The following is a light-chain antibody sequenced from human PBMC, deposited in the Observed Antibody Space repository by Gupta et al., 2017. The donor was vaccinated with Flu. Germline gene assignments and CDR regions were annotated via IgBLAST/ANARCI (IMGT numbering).Light chain of an antibody. CDR3: QQYGSSPYT. Sequence: GTLSLSPGERATLSCRASQSVNNNLLTWYQQKPGQAPRLLIYGASSRATGIPDRFSGSGSGTDFTLTIRRLEPEDFAVYYCQQYGSSPYTFGQGTKLEIK. CDR2: GAS. J-gene: IGKJ2*01. V-gene: IGKV3-20*01. CDR1: QSVNNNL.